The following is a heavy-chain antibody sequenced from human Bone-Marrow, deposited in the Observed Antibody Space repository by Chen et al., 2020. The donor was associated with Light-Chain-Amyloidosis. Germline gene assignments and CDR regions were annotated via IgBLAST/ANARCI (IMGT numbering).Heavy chain of an antibody. CDR2: INHSGST. CDR1: GGSFSGYY. V-gene: IGHV4-34*01. CDR3: ARGPSRITIFGVVITRGYFDY. J-gene: IGHJ4*02. D-gene: IGHD3-3*01. Sequence: QVQLQQWGAGLLKPSETLSLTCAVYGGSFSGYYWSWIRQPPGKGLEWIGEINHSGSTNSNPSLKSRVTISVDTSKNQFSLKLSSVTAADTAVYYCARGPSRITIFGVVITRGYFDYWGQGTLVTVSS.